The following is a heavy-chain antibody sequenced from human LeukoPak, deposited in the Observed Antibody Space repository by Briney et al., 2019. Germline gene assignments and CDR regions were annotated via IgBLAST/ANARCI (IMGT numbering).Heavy chain of an antibody. D-gene: IGHD7-27*01. CDR2: ISYDGWYK. V-gene: IGHV3-30*18. J-gene: IGHJ4*02. CDR1: GFTFSNYG. CDR3: AKGVLGRTQSVSAGLDF. Sequence: GRSLRLSCVASGFTFSNYGMHWVRQAPGRGLEWVAVISYDGWYKYYSDSVKGRFTISSDNSRNTLYLQLNSLRPEDTAAYYCAKGVLGRTQSVSAGLDFWGQGTLVTVSS.